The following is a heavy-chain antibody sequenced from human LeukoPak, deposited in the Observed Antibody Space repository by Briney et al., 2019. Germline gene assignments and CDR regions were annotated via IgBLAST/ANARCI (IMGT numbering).Heavy chain of an antibody. D-gene: IGHD3-22*01. CDR2: ISAYNGNA. CDR3: ARVKWLTNDNFDY. CDR1: GYTFTSYG. J-gene: IGHJ4*02. Sequence: ASVKVSCEASGYTFTSYGISWVRQAPGQGLEWMGWISAYNGNANYAQKLQGRVTMTTDTSTSTAYMELRSLRSDDTAVYFCARVKWLTNDNFDYWGQGTLVTVSS. V-gene: IGHV1-18*01.